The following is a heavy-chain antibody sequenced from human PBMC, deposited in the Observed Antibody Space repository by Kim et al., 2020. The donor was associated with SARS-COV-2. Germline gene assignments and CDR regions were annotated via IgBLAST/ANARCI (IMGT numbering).Heavy chain of an antibody. Sequence: ASVKVSCKASGYTFTAFFMHWVRQVPGHGLEWMGRINLGNGDTEFAQKFQGRVTMTRDTSITTAYMELSSLRSDDMAIYFCAREWDYWGQGTLVTVSS. CDR3: AREWDY. V-gene: IGHV1-2*06. CDR1: GYTFTAFF. CDR2: INLGNGDT. J-gene: IGHJ4*02.